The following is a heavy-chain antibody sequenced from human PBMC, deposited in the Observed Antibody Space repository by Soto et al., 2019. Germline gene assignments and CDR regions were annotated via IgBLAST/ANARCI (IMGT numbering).Heavy chain of an antibody. Sequence: EVQLLESGGGLVQPGGSLRLSCAASGFTFSSYAMSWVRQAPGKGLEWVSAISGSGGSTYYADSVKGRFTISRDNSKNTLYLHMNSLRADDTAVYYCANGPDGGQVGKQLSSIALSHHPENSPSLVDVWGQGTTVTVSS. CDR1: GFTFSSYA. V-gene: IGHV3-23*01. J-gene: IGHJ6*02. CDR3: ANGPDGGQVGKQLSSIALSHHPENSPSLVDV. D-gene: IGHD6-6*01. CDR2: ISGSGGST.